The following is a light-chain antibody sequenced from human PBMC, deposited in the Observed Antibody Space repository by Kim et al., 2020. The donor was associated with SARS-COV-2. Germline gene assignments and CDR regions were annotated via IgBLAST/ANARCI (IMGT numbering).Light chain of an antibody. CDR1: SLRSYY. Sequence: SSELTQDPAVSVALGQTVRITCQGDSLRSYYASWYQQKPGQAPVVVFYGKNNRPSGIPDRFSGSSSGNTASLTITGAQAEDEADYYCNSRDSSGNHVVFG. V-gene: IGLV3-19*01. CDR3: NSRDSSGNHVV. CDR2: GKN. J-gene: IGLJ2*01.